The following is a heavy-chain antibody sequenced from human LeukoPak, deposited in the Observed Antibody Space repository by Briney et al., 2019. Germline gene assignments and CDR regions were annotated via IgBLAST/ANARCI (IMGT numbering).Heavy chain of an antibody. D-gene: IGHD3-22*01. CDR2: ISWNSGSI. CDR1: GFTFDDYA. V-gene: IGHV3-9*01. Sequence: GRSLRLSCAASGFTFDDYAMHWVRQAPGKGLEWVSGISWNSGSIGYADSVKGRFTISRDNAKNSLYLQMNSLRAEDTALYYCAKDSGPYYYDSSGYQSTAFDIWGQGTMVTVSS. CDR3: AKDSGPYYYDSSGYQSTAFDI. J-gene: IGHJ3*02.